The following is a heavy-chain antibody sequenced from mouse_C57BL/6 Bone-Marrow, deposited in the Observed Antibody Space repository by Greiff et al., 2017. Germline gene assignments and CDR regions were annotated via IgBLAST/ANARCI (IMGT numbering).Heavy chain of an antibody. D-gene: IGHD2-5*01. CDR3: TRLFFYYSKD. J-gene: IGHJ2*01. CDR1: GYTFTDYE. Sequence: VQLQQSGAELVRPGASVTLSCKASGYTFTDYEMHWVKQTPVHGLEWIGAIDPETGGTAYNQKFKGKAILTADKSSSTAYMELRSLTSEDSAVYYCTRLFFYYSKDWGQGTTLTVSS. CDR2: IDPETGGT. V-gene: IGHV1-15*01.